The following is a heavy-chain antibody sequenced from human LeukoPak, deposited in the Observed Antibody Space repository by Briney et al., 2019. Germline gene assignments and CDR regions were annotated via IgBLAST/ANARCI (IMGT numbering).Heavy chain of an antibody. D-gene: IGHD4-23*01. CDR1: GFTFSKYG. V-gene: IGHV3-23*01. Sequence: GGSLRLSCAGAGFTFSKYGMSWVRQAPGKGLEWVSVISRSGTETYHADSVRGRFTISRDNAKNTLYLQMNSLRAEDTAVYYCAKKSPDSSGNPAYDWGQGTLVTVSS. J-gene: IGHJ4*02. CDR2: ISRSGTET. CDR3: AKKSPDSSGNPAYD.